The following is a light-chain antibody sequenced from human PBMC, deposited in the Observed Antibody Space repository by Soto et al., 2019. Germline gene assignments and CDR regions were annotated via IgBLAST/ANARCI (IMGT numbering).Light chain of an antibody. CDR3: QQSYSVPHT. CDR1: QNIFSF. J-gene: IGKJ2*01. V-gene: IGKV1-39*01. Sequence: DIQMTQSPSSLSASVGDRDTITCRASQNIFSFLSWYLHKPGKAPELLIYAASSLQSGVPSRFSGSGSGTDFALTISSLQPEDFATFYCQQSYSVPHTFGQGTNLEI. CDR2: AAS.